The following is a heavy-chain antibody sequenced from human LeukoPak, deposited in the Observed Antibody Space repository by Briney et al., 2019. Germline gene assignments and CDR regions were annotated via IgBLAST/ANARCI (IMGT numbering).Heavy chain of an antibody. CDR2: IYYSGST. Sequence: PSETLSLTCTVSGGSISSYYWSWIRQPPGKGLEWIGYIYYSGSTNYNPSLKSRVTISVDTSKNQFSLKLSSVTAADTAVYYCARIPARLGYCTNGVCSYYYYYYMDVWGKGTTVTVSS. CDR3: ARIPARLGYCTNGVCSYYYYYYMDV. J-gene: IGHJ6*03. D-gene: IGHD2-8*01. CDR1: GGSISSYY. V-gene: IGHV4-59*01.